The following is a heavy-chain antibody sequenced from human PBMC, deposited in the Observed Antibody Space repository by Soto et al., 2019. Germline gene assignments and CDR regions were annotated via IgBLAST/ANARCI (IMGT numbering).Heavy chain of an antibody. J-gene: IGHJ4*02. V-gene: IGHV4-61*01. CDR1: GGSVSDKTYY. D-gene: IGHD4-17*01. Sequence: SETLSLTCPVSGGSVSDKTYYWSWIRQPPGKRLEWIGYVYYSGTTNYNPSLKSRVTISVDLSKNRFSLRLSSVTTADTALYYCARTTAVPNTLRSRYFFDYWGQGTLVTVSS. CDR3: ARTTAVPNTLRSRYFFDY. CDR2: VYYSGTT.